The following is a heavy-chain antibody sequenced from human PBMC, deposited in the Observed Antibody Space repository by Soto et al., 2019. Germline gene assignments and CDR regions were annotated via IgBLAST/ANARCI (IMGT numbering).Heavy chain of an antibody. CDR2: IYYSGST. CDR3: ARLYGDHTLYFDY. D-gene: IGHD4-17*01. J-gene: IGHJ4*02. V-gene: IGHV4-39*01. CDR1: GGSISSSSYY. Sequence: SETLSLTCTVSGGSISSSSYYWGWIRQPPGKGLEWIGSIYYSGSTYYNPSLKSRVTISVDTSKNQFSLKLSSVTAADTAVYYCARLYGDHTLYFDYWGQGTLVTVSS.